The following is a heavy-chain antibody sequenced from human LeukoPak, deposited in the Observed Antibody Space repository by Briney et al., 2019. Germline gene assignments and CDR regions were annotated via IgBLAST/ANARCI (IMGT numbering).Heavy chain of an antibody. CDR2: IYSGGST. CDR1: GFTVSSNY. CDR3: ARAYCGGDCYPGLYYFDY. V-gene: IGHV3-53*01. D-gene: IGHD2-21*02. Sequence: EGSLRLSCAASGFTVSSNYMSWVRQAPGKGLEWVSVIYSGGSTYYADSVKGRFTISRDNSKNTLYLQMNSLRAEDTAVYYCARAYCGGDCYPGLYYFDYWGQGTLVTVSS. J-gene: IGHJ4*02.